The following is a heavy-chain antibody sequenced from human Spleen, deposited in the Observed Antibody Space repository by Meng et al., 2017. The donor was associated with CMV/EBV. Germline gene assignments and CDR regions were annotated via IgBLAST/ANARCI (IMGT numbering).Heavy chain of an antibody. Sequence: GGSLRLSCAASGFTFSTYSMNWVRQAPGKGLEWVSYISKSSTTIYYADSVKGRFTISRDNAKNSLFLQMNSLRAEDTAVYYCARDLNEYYYDTSGFQYWGQGTLVTVS. CDR2: ISKSSTTI. J-gene: IGHJ4*02. CDR1: GFTFSTYS. V-gene: IGHV3-48*04. D-gene: IGHD3-22*01. CDR3: ARDLNEYYYDTSGFQY.